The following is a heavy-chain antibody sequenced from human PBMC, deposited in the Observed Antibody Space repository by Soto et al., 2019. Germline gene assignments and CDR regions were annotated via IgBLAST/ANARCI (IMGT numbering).Heavy chain of an antibody. D-gene: IGHD2-2*01. CDR3: ARHYYYCSSTSCYDWNYYYYYMDV. CDR1: GGSISSSSYY. V-gene: IGHV4-39*01. CDR2: IYYSGST. Sequence: SETLSLTCTVSGGSISSSSYYWGWIRQPPGKGLEWIGSIYYSGSTYYNPSLKSRVTISVDTSKNQFSLKLSSVTAADTAVYYCARHYYYCSSTSCYDWNYYYYYMDVWGKGTTVTVSS. J-gene: IGHJ6*03.